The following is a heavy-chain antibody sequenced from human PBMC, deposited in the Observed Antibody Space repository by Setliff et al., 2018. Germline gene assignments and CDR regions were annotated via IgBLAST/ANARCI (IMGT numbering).Heavy chain of an antibody. CDR1: GYTFTTYY. Sequence: ASVKVSCKASGYTFTTYYFHWVRQAPGQRLEWMGWINAGNGNTKYSQKFQGRVTITRDTSASTAYMELSSLRSEDTAVYYCARGSGYLTSFYYYYYGMDVWGQGTTVTVSS. J-gene: IGHJ6*02. CDR3: ARGSGYLTSFYYYYYGMDV. V-gene: IGHV1-3*01. CDR2: INAGNGNT. D-gene: IGHD5-12*01.